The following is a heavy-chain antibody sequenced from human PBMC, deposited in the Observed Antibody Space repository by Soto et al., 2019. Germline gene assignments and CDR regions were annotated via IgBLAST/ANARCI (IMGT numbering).Heavy chain of an antibody. CDR2: ISAYNGNT. CDR3: ARVPFDLLLAKGPNPLYYYRDV. J-gene: IGHJ6*03. D-gene: IGHD3-9*01. Sequence: ASVKVSCKASGYTFTSYGISWVRQAPGQGLEWMGWISAYNGNTNYAQKLQGRVTMTTDTSTSTAYMELRSLRSDDTAVFYCARVPFDLLLAKGPNPLYYYRDVWGKGTTVTVSS. V-gene: IGHV1-18*01. CDR1: GYTFTSYG.